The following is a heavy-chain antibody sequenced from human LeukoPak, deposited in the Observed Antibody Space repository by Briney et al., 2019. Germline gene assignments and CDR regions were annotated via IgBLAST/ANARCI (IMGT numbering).Heavy chain of an antibody. CDR1: GFTFSNYW. Sequence: PGGSLRLSCTGSGFTFSNYWMSWVRQAPGKGLEWVANIKHDGSEKYYVDSVKGRFTISRDNAKNSLYLQMNSLRAEDTAVYYCAREGDSPHFDYWGQGTLVTVSS. J-gene: IGHJ4*02. CDR3: AREGDSPHFDY. V-gene: IGHV3-7*01. D-gene: IGHD3-16*01. CDR2: IKHDGSEK.